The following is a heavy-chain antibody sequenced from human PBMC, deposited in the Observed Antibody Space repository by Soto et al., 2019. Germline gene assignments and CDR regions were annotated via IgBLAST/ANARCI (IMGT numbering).Heavy chain of an antibody. CDR3: ARLPYSSSPPPRY. V-gene: IGHV4-39*01. CDR2: IYYSGST. CDR1: GGSISSSSYY. J-gene: IGHJ4*02. Sequence: PSETLSLTCTVSGGSISSSSYYWGWIRQPPGKGLEWIGSIYYSGSTYYNPSLKSRVTISVDTSKNQFSLKLSSVTAADTAVYYCARLPYSSSPPPRYWGQGTLVTVSS. D-gene: IGHD6-13*01.